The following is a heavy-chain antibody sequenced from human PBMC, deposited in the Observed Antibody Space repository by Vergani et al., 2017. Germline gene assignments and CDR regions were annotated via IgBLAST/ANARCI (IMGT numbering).Heavy chain of an antibody. CDR2: AYYSGST. V-gene: IGHV4-61*10. CDR1: GGSVRSGSYY. D-gene: IGHD2-15*01. J-gene: IGHJ3*02. Sequence: QVQLQESGPGLVKPSETLSLTCTVSGGSVRSGSYYWSWIRQPAGKGLEWIGYAYYSGSTNYNPSLKIRVTISVDTSKNQFSRKLSSVTAADTAVYYCGRDVRYCSGGSCYPGAFDIGGQGTMVTVSS. CDR3: GRDVRYCSGGSCYPGAFDI.